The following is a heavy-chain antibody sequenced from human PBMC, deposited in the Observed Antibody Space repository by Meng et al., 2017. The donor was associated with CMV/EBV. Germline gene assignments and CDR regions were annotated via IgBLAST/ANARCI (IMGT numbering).Heavy chain of an antibody. Sequence: GGSLRLSCAASGFTFSSYAMSWVRQAPGKGLEWVSAISGSGGSTYYADSVKGRFTISRDNSKNTLYLQMNSLRAEDTAVYYCAKDHLRRNYDFWCGYYPRPTYYYYYGMDVWGQGTTVTVXS. V-gene: IGHV3-23*01. D-gene: IGHD3-3*01. CDR2: ISGSGGST. CDR1: GFTFSSYA. J-gene: IGHJ6*02. CDR3: AKDHLRRNYDFWCGYYPRPTYYYYYGMDV.